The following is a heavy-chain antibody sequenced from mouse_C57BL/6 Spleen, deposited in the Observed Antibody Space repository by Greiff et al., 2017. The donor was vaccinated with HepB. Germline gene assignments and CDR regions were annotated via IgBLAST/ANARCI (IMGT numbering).Heavy chain of an antibody. J-gene: IGHJ4*01. CDR2: IYPGDGDT. CDR1: GYAFSSYW. D-gene: IGHD3-1*01. V-gene: IGHV1-80*01. CDR3: ARGATRDGKDY. Sequence: QVHVKQSGAELVKPGASVKISCKASGYAFSSYWMNWVKQRPGKGLEWIGQIYPGDGDTNYNGKFKGKATLTADKSSSTAYMQLSSLTSEDSAVYCCARGATRDGKDYWGQGTSVTVSS.